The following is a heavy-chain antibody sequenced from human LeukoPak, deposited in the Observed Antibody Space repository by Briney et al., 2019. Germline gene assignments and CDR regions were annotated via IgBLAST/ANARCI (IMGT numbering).Heavy chain of an antibody. V-gene: IGHV3-7*01. CDR2: IRHDGSET. D-gene: IGHD3-22*01. Sequence: GVSLRLSCAASGFPFSSYWMSWVRQAPGNGLEWVANIRHDGSETYYVDSLRGRFTISRDNAKNLVYLQMSSLRAEDTAIYYCARDETYDYESNGYLDFWGQGTVVTVSS. J-gene: IGHJ4*02. CDR1: GFPFSSYW. CDR3: ARDETYDYESNGYLDF.